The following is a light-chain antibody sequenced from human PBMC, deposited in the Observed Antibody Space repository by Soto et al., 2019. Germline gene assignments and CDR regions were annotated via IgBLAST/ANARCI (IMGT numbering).Light chain of an antibody. J-gene: IGLJ1*01. CDR3: SSYTSATTYV. CDR2: DVI. CDR1: SSDVGAYNY. Sequence: QSVLTQPASVSGSPGQSITISCTGTSSDVGAYNYASWYQQYPGEAPKVIIYDVILRPAGVSNRFSGSKSGNTASLTISGLQTQDEADYYCSSYTSATTYVFGTGTKVTVL. V-gene: IGLV2-14*01.